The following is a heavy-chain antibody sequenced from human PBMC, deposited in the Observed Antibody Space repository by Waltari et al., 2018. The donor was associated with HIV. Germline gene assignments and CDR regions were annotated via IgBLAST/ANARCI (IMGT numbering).Heavy chain of an antibody. D-gene: IGHD6-13*01. Sequence: EVQLVESGGGLVKPGDSLRLSCAASGFIFSDAWMIWVRQAPGKGLQWVGRSKDKPNDEAVDYGAAVEGRVTISRDDSKNMVYLQMRSLTIEDTAVYFCSTWQVGSSWGQGTLVTVSS. CDR2: SKDKPNDEAV. V-gene: IGHV3-15*01. CDR3: STWQVGSS. CDR1: GFIFSDAW. J-gene: IGHJ4*02.